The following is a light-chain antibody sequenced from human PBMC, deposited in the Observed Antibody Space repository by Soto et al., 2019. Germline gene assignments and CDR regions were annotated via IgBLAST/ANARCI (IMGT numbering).Light chain of an antibody. V-gene: IGKV3-20*01. CDR3: QQYGSSVT. CDR1: QSVSGSR. J-gene: IGKJ5*01. CDR2: GAF. Sequence: EIVLRKSPSALSLSPGERATLSCRASQSVSGSRLAWYQQKPGQAPRLLIYGAFNRVTGIPDRFSGSGSGTDFTLTISRLEPEDFAVFYCQQYGSSVTFGQGTRLEI.